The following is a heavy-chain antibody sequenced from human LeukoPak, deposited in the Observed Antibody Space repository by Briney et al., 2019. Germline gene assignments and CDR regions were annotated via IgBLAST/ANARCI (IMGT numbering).Heavy chain of an antibody. CDR3: ARDRIKSGSYYFDY. Sequence: GGSLRLSCAASAFTFSDYSMNWVRQAPGKGLEWVSYISGRSSTIYYADSVKGRLTISRDNAKNSMYLQMNSLRAEDTAVYYCARDRIKSGSYYFDYWGQGTLVTVSS. D-gene: IGHD1-26*01. CDR1: AFTFSDYS. V-gene: IGHV3-48*01. CDR2: ISGRSSTI. J-gene: IGHJ4*02.